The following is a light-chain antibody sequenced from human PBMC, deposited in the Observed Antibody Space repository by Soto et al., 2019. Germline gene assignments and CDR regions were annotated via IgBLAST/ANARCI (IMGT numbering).Light chain of an antibody. Sequence: QSVLTQPPSTSGTPGQRVTISCSGSSTNVGVNPINWYQQFPGTAPRLLIYTNDQRPSGVPGRFSGYKSGTTASLDISGLQSDDEADYYCAAWDDSLYGLVFGGGTKVTVL. V-gene: IGLV1-44*01. J-gene: IGLJ2*01. CDR2: TND. CDR1: STNVGVNP. CDR3: AAWDDSLYGLV.